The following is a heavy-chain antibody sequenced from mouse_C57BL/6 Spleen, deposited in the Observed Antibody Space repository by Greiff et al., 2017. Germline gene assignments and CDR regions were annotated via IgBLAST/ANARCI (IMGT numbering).Heavy chain of an antibody. J-gene: IGHJ4*01. CDR2: IDPSDSYT. Sequence: QVQLQQPGAELVKPGASVKLSCKASGYTFTSYWMQWVKQRPGQGLEWIGEIDPSDSYTNYNQKFKGKATLTVDTSSSTAYMQLSSLTSEDSAVYYCARSHYYGSSNYAMDYWGQGTSVTVSS. CDR1: GYTFTSYW. CDR3: ARSHYYGSSNYAMDY. D-gene: IGHD1-1*01. V-gene: IGHV1-50*01.